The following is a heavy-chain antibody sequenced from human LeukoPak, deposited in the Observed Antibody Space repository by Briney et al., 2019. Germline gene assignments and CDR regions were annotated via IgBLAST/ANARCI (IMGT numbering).Heavy chain of an antibody. CDR1: GGSISSYY. V-gene: IGHV4-59*01. Sequence: PSETLSLTCTVSGGSISSYYWSWVRQPPGKGLEWIGYIYYSGSTNYNPSLKSRVTISVDTSKNQFSLKLSSVTAADTAVYYCARGYCSSTSCYTPYYFDYWGQGTLVTVSS. CDR2: IYYSGST. J-gene: IGHJ4*02. CDR3: ARGYCSSTSCYTPYYFDY. D-gene: IGHD2-2*02.